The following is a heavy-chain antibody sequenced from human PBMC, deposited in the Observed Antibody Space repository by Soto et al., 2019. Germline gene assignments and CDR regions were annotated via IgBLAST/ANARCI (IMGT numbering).Heavy chain of an antibody. V-gene: IGHV4-34*01. Sequence: SETLSLTCAVYGGSFSGYYWSWIRQPPGKGLEWIGEINYSGSTNYNPSLKSRVTISVDTSKNQFSLKLSSVTAADTAVYYCARGRIVVVPAARHNWFDPWGQGTLVTVSS. D-gene: IGHD2-2*01. CDR1: GGSFSGYY. J-gene: IGHJ5*02. CDR2: INYSGST. CDR3: ARGRIVVVPAARHNWFDP.